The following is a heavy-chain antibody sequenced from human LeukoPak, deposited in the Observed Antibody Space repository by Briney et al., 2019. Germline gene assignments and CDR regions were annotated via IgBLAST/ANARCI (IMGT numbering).Heavy chain of an antibody. CDR3: ARGKTVTTSVGSLSRGSAGHYFDY. CDR2: IYYSGST. V-gene: IGHV4-59*01. D-gene: IGHD4-17*01. Sequence: TSETLSLTCTVSGGSISSYYWSWIRQPPGKGLEWIGYIYYSGSTNYNPSLKSRVTISVDTSKNQFSLKLSSVTAADTAVYYCARGKTVTTSVGSLSRGSAGHYFDYWGQGTLVTVSS. CDR1: GGSISSYY. J-gene: IGHJ4*02.